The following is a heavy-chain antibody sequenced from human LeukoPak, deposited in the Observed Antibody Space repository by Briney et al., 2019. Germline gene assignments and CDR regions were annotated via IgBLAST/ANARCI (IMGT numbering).Heavy chain of an antibody. J-gene: IGHJ4*02. D-gene: IGHD3-3*01. V-gene: IGHV4-59*04. CDR3: ARITIFGVVIIPFDY. CDR1: CGSISSYY. Sequence: PSETLSLTCTVSCGSISSYYWSWIRQPPGKGLEWIGYIYYSGSTYYNPSLKSRVTISVDTSKNQFSLKLSSVTAADTAVYDCARITIFGVVIIPFDYWGQGTLVTVSS. CDR2: IYYSGST.